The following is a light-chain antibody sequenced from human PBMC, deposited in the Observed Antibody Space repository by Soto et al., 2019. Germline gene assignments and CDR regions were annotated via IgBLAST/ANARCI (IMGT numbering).Light chain of an antibody. CDR3: SSYADTNRV. CDR2: EVT. CDR1: SSDVGANNY. Sequence: QSVLTQPPSASGSPGQSVTISCTGTSSDVGANNYVSWYQQHPGKAPKLMIYEVTKRPSGVPDRFSGSKSGNTASLTVSGLQAEDEADYYCSSYADTNRVFGTGTKVTVL. J-gene: IGLJ1*01. V-gene: IGLV2-8*01.